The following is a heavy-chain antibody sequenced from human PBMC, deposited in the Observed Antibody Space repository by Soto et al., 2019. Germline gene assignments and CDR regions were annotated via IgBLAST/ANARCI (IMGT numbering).Heavy chain of an antibody. Sequence: QVQLQESGPGLVKPSDTLSLTFVVSGYSISRSNWWGWIRQPPGKGLEWIGYIYYSGSTYYNPSLKSRVTMSVDTSKNQFSLKLSSVTAVDTAVYYCARTAPLYCSCGSCYANWFDPWGQGTLVTVYS. CDR3: ARTAPLYCSCGSCYANWFDP. J-gene: IGHJ5*02. CDR1: GYSISRSNW. D-gene: IGHD2-15*01. V-gene: IGHV4-28*01. CDR2: IYYSGST.